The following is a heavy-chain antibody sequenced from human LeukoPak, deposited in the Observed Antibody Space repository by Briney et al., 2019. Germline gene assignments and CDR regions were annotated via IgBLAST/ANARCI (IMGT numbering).Heavy chain of an antibody. V-gene: IGHV3-9*01. CDR2: ISWNSGSI. CDR1: GFTCDDYA. Sequence: PGGSLRLSCAASGFTCDDYAMHWVRQAPGKGLEWVSGISWNSGSIGYADSVKGRFTISRDNAKNSLYLQMNSLRAEDTALYYCAKATWGAVAGPFGYWGQGTLVTVSS. D-gene: IGHD6-19*01. CDR3: AKATWGAVAGPFGY. J-gene: IGHJ4*02.